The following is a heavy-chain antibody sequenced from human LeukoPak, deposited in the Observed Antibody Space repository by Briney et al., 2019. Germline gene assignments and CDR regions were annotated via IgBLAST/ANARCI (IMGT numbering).Heavy chain of an antibody. V-gene: IGHV3-23*01. Sequence: PGGSLRLSCAASGFTFSSYAMSWVRQAPGKGLEWVSAISGSGGSTYYADSVKGRFTISRDNSKNTLYLQMNSLRAEDTAVYYCAGYYYDSSGYYYSGGQGTLVTVSS. D-gene: IGHD3-22*01. CDR2: ISGSGGST. CDR3: AGYYYDSSGYYYS. CDR1: GFTFSSYA. J-gene: IGHJ1*01.